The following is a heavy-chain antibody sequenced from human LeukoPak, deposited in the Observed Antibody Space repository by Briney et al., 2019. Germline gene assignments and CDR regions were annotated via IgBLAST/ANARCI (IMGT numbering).Heavy chain of an antibody. J-gene: IGHJ4*02. D-gene: IGHD1-26*01. CDR2: IYSGGST. Sequence: GGSLRLPCAASGFTVSSNYMSWVRQAPGKGLEWVSVIYSGGSTYYADSVKGRFTISRDNSKNTLYHQMNSLRAEDTAVYYCARLIGVGATSYFDYWGQGTLVTVSS. CDR3: ARLIGVGATSYFDY. V-gene: IGHV3-53*01. CDR1: GFTVSSNY.